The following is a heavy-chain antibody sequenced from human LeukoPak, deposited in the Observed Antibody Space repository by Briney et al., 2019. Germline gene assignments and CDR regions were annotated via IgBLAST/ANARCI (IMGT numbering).Heavy chain of an antibody. D-gene: IGHD6-13*01. J-gene: IGHJ6*04. Sequence: GGSLRLSCAASGFTFSSYAMSWVRQAPGKGLEWVSAISGSGGSTYYADSVKGRFTISRDNSKNTLYLQMNSLRAEDTAVYYCAKSGIAAAGTFRSYYYYGMDVWGKGTTVTVSP. CDR2: ISGSGGST. V-gene: IGHV3-23*01. CDR1: GFTFSSYA. CDR3: AKSGIAAAGTFRSYYYYGMDV.